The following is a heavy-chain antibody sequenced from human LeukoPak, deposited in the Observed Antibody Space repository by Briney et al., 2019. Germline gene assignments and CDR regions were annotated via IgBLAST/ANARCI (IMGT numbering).Heavy chain of an antibody. CDR1: GYTFSNYY. D-gene: IGHD1-26*01. Sequence: ASVKVSCKASGYTFSNYYMHWVRQAPGQGLEWMGVINPSGDRTTYAQKFQGRVTMTRDTSTSTVYMKLSSLRSEDTAVYYCSRELGGSYFDYWGQGTLVTVSS. CDR3: SRELGGSYFDY. CDR2: INPSGDRT. J-gene: IGHJ4*02. V-gene: IGHV1-46*01.